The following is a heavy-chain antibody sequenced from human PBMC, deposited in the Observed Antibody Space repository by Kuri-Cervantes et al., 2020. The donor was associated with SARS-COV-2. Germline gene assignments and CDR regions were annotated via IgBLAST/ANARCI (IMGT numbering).Heavy chain of an antibody. D-gene: IGHD6-13*01. CDR2: ISAYNGNT. CDR1: GYTFTSYG. V-gene: IGHV1-18*01. Sequence: ALVKVSCKASGYTFTSYGISWVRQAPGQGLEWMGWISAYNGNTNYAQKLQGRVTMTTDTSTSTAYMELRSLRSDDTAVYYCARGGYSSSWPNYYYYYGMDVWGQGTTVTVSS. J-gene: IGHJ6*02. CDR3: ARGGYSSSWPNYYYYYGMDV.